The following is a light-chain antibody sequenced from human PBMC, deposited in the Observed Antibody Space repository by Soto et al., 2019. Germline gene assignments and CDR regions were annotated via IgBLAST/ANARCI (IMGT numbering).Light chain of an antibody. CDR1: QDVXKW. J-gene: IGKJ1*01. Sequence: IRLTQYASTLSASVGDRVTITCQASQDVXKWLAWHQWKPGKSPKILISSDSSLEIGVPSRFIASGSGKEFTLTISSLQPDEFATYYCQQYDRYATWTFGQGTKVDIK. CDR2: SDS. CDR3: QQYDRYATWT. V-gene: IGKV1-5*01.